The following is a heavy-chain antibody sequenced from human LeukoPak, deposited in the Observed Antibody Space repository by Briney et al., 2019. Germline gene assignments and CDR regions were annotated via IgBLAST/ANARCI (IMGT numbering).Heavy chain of an antibody. V-gene: IGHV3-7*03. CDR2: IKQDGSEK. D-gene: IGHD2-2*01. J-gene: IGHJ5*02. CDR1: GFTFSSYW. CDR3: ARYCSSTSCYSDWFDP. Sequence: LAGGSLRLPCAASGFTFSSYWMSWVRQAPGKGLEWVANIKQDGSEKYYVDSVKGRFTISRDNAKNSLYLQMNSLRAEDTAVYYCARYCSSTSCYSDWFDPWGQGTLVTVSS.